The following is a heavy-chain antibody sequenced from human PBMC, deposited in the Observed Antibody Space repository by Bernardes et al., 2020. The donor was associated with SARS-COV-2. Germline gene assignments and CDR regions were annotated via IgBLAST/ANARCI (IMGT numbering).Heavy chain of an antibody. V-gene: IGHV4-4*07. CDR3: ARGGKNWELFDY. D-gene: IGHD3-10*01. Sequence: LSLTCTVSGDSISLYYWSWIRPPAGKGLEWIGRIYPSESTNYNPSLKSRVTMSADTSRNQFSLELTYVTTADTAVYYCARGGKNWELFDYWGQGTLVTVSS. J-gene: IGHJ4*02. CDR1: GDSISLYY. CDR2: IYPSEST.